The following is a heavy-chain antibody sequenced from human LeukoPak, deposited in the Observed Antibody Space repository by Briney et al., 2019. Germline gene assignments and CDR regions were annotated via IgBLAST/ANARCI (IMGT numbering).Heavy chain of an antibody. CDR2: IVGSGGST. CDR1: GFTFGNYA. V-gene: IGHV3-23*01. CDR3: SKWGDYDVLTGYYDSDF. J-gene: IGHJ4*02. D-gene: IGHD3-9*01. Sequence: GGSLRLSCAASGFTFGNYAMSWVRQAPGKGLEWVSAIVGSGGSTYYADSVKGRFGISRDNSKNTLFLQMNSLRVEDTALYYCSKWGDYDVLTGYYDSDFWGQGTLVTVSS.